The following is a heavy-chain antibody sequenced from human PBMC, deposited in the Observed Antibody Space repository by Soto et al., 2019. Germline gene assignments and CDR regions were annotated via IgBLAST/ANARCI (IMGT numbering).Heavy chain of an antibody. J-gene: IGHJ4*02. D-gene: IGHD3-22*01. Sequence: LRLSCAASGFTFSSYATSWVRQAPGKGLEWVSAISGSGGSTYYADSVKGRFTISRDNSKNTLYLQMNSLRAEDTAVYYCAKVLSYYYDSSGYYSVWGQGTLVTVSS. CDR1: GFTFSSYA. CDR2: ISGSGGST. CDR3: AKVLSYYYDSSGYYSV. V-gene: IGHV3-23*01.